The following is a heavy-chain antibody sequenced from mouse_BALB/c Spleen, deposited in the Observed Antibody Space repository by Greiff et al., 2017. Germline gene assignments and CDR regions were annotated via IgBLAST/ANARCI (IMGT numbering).Heavy chain of an antibody. CDR3: TRGGNYGDYAMDY. Sequence: EVQLQESGGGLVQPGGSMKLSCVASGFTFSNYWMNWVRQSPEKGLEWVAEIRLKSNNYATHYAESVKGRFTISRDDSKSSVYLQMNNLRAEDTGIYYCTRGGNYGDYAMDYWGQGTSVTVSS. V-gene: IGHV6-6*02. CDR1: GFTFSNYW. J-gene: IGHJ4*01. D-gene: IGHD2-1*01. CDR2: IRLKSNNYAT.